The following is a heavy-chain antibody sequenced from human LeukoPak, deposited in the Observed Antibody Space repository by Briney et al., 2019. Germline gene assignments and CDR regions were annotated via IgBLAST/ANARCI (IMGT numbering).Heavy chain of an antibody. D-gene: IGHD6-13*01. CDR2: VNPNWGNT. J-gene: IGHJ4*02. V-gene: IGHV1-8*01. CDR1: GYTFISYD. Sequence: SVKVSCKVSGYTFISYDINWVQQATGRGLEGMGWVNPNWGNTDYAQKLQGTITMTRSTSIEPAYMELSSLRCEGTAVYFVARDWQQLGLAYWGQRALVTASS. CDR3: ARDWQQLGLAY.